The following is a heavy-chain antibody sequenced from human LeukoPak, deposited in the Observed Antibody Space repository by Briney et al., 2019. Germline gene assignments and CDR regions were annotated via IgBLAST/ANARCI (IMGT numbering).Heavy chain of an antibody. Sequence: GESLRLSCGASGFTFSSHWMTWVRQAPGEGLEFVANIKQDGSEINYADSVKGRFTVSRDNAKNSLYLQMNSLRAEDTALYYCARERQQLLFFDYWGQGTLATVSS. CDR2: IKQDGSEI. D-gene: IGHD6-13*01. V-gene: IGHV3-7*01. CDR3: ARERQQLLFFDY. J-gene: IGHJ4*02. CDR1: GFTFSSHW.